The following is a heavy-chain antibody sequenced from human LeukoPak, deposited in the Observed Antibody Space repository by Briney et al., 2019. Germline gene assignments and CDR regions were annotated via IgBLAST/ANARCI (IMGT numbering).Heavy chain of an antibody. J-gene: IGHJ4*02. V-gene: IGHV4-59*08. CDR1: GGSISSYY. Sequence: SETLSLTCNVSGGSISSYYWSWIRQPPGKGLEWIGYIYYSGSTNYNPSLKSRVTISINTSKNQFSLNLTSVTAADTAVYYCARGMYYHDGSDDYWGQGTLVTVSS. CDR3: ARGMYYHDGSDDY. D-gene: IGHD3-22*01. CDR2: IYYSGST.